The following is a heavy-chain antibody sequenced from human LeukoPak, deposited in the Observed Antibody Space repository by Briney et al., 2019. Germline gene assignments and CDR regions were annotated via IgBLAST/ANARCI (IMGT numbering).Heavy chain of an antibody. CDR3: ARDFSSSSSVYYYYYMDV. D-gene: IGHD6-6*01. V-gene: IGHV4-39*07. Sequence: GSLRLSCAASGFTFSSYAMSWIRQPPGKGLEWLGTIYYRGTTYYNPSLKSRVTISVDTSRNQFSLRLNSVTAADTAVYYCARDFSSSSSVYYYYYMDVWGKGTTVTVSS. J-gene: IGHJ6*03. CDR2: IYYRGTT. CDR1: GFTFSSYA.